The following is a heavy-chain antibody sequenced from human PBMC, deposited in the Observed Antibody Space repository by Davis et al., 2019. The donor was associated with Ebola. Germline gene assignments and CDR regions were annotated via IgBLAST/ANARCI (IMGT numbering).Heavy chain of an antibody. CDR1: GYTFTGYY. V-gene: IGHV1-69*06. Sequence: SVKVSCKASGYTFTGYYMHWVRQAPGQGLEWMGGIIPIFGTANYAQKFQGRVTITADKSTSTAYMELSSLRSEDTAVYYCARCDIVVVPAPGCLWFDPWGQGTLVTVSS. CDR2: IIPIFGTA. CDR3: ARCDIVVVPAPGCLWFDP. J-gene: IGHJ5*02. D-gene: IGHD2-2*01.